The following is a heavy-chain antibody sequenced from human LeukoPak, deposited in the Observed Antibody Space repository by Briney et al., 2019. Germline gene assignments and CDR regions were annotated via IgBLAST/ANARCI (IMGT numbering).Heavy chain of an antibody. D-gene: IGHD3-10*01. V-gene: IGHV4-59*01. J-gene: IGHJ3*02. CDR2: FDYSGGS. CDR1: GDSIRGFY. CDR3: ARLRGIDAFDI. Sequence: PSETLSLTCNVSGDSIRGFYWGWIRQPPGKGLEWIGYFDYSGGSNYNPALESRVIISVDTSKNQFSLKLRSLTAADTAVYYCARLRGIDAFDIWGQGTMVTVSS.